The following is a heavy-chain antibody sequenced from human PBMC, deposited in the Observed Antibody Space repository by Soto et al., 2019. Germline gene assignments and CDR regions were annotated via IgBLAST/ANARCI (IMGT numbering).Heavy chain of an antibody. V-gene: IGHV3-30*18. CDR3: AKDVAAAGTRYYYGMDV. CDR2: ISYDGSNK. D-gene: IGHD6-13*01. CDR1: GFTFSSYG. J-gene: IGHJ6*02. Sequence: PGGSLRLSCAASGFTFSSYGMHWVRQAPGKGLEWVAVISYDGSNKYYADSVKGRFTISRDNSKNTLYLQMNSLRAEDTAVYYCAKDVAAAGTRYYYGMDVWGQGTTVTVSS.